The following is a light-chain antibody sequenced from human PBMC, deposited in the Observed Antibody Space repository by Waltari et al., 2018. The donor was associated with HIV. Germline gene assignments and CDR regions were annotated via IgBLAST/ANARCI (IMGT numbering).Light chain of an antibody. CDR2: DVD. CDR1: SNDIGISNL. V-gene: IGLV2-23*02. CDR3: CSKSTIYFGVL. Sequence: QSALSQPASVSGSPGQSITISCSGTSNDIGISNLVSWYQHHPGKAPKLIIFDVDKRPSGSSYRFSGSKSGYTASLTISGLRTEDEADYFCCSKSTIYFGVLFGGGTTLTVL. J-gene: IGLJ2*01.